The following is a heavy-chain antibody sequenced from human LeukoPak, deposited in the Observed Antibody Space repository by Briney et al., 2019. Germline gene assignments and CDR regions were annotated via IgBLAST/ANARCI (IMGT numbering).Heavy chain of an antibody. CDR2: MNPNSGYT. Sequence: ASVKVSCKASGYTFISYDINWVRQATGQGLEWMGWMNPNSGYTGYAQKFQDRVTMTRNTSLSTAYMELTNLGFDDTAVYYCARFGRSGYYGHDFWGQGTLVTVSS. CDR1: GYTFISYD. V-gene: IGHV1-8*01. D-gene: IGHD5-12*01. CDR3: ARFGRSGYYGHDF. J-gene: IGHJ4*02.